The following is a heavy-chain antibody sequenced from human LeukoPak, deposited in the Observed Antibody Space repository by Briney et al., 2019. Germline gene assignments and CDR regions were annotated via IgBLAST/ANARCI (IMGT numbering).Heavy chain of an antibody. CDR2: IYSGGST. V-gene: IGHV3-66*02. CDR1: GFTVSSNY. J-gene: IGHJ6*02. Sequence: PGGSLRLSYAASGFTVSSNYMSWVRQAPGKGLEWVSVIYSGGSTYYADSVKGRFTISRDNSKNTLYLQMNSLRAEDTAVYYCARVSTVGYYYYGMDVWGQGTTVTVSS. CDR3: ARVSTVGYYYYGMDV. D-gene: IGHD4-23*01.